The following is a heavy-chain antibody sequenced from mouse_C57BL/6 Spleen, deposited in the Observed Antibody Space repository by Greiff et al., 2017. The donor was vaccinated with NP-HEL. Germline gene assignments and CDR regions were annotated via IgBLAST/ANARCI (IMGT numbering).Heavy chain of an antibody. CDR3: ARDYYGSSYWFAY. Sequence: QVQLQQPGAELVRPGSSVKLSCKASGYTFTSYWMHWVKQRPIQGLEWIGNIDPSDSETHYNQTFKDKATLTVDKSSSTAYMQLSSLTPEDSAVYDDARDYYGSSYWFAYWGQGTLVTVAA. D-gene: IGHD1-1*01. J-gene: IGHJ3*01. V-gene: IGHV1-52*01. CDR2: IDPSDSET. CDR1: GYTFTSYW.